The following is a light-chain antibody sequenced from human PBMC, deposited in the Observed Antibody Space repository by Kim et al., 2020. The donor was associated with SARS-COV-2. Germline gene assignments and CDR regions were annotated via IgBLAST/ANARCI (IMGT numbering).Light chain of an antibody. Sequence: PGKPPQFTCGGNNIGRKNVYGSHQKSGRAPVLVVFDGSDRPSGIPERFSGSRSGNTATLTVIRVEAGDEADYYCQVWDTNSDHVVFGGGTQLTVL. V-gene: IGLV3-21*03. J-gene: IGLJ2*01. CDR1: NIGRKN. CDR2: DGS. CDR3: QVWDTNSDHVV.